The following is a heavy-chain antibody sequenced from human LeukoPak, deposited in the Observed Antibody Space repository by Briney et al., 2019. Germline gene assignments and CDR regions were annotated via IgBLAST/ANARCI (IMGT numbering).Heavy chain of an antibody. CDR3: ARDLGGIAGAAT. D-gene: IGHD6-13*01. J-gene: IGHJ4*02. CDR2: IYYSGIT. CDR1: GGSLNSSNYS. V-gene: IGHV4-39*07. Sequence: SETLSLTCTVSGGSLNSSNYSWGWIRQPPGKGLEWIGSIYYSGITYYSPSLKSRVTISVDTSKNQFSLKLSSVTAADTAVYYCARDLGGIAGAATWGQGTLVTVSS.